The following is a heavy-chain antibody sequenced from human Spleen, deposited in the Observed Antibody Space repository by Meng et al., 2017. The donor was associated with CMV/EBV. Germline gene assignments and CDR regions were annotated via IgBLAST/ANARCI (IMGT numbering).Heavy chain of an antibody. CDR1: GYTFTSYG. V-gene: IGHV1-18*01. CDR3: ARVIVPTRGYCSSTSCWNWLDP. J-gene: IGHJ5*02. CDR2: ISAYNGNT. D-gene: IGHD2-2*01. Sequence: ASVKVSCKASGYTFTSYGISWVRQAPGQGLEWMGWISAYNGNTNYAQKLPGRVTMTTDTSTSTAYMELRSLRSDDTAVYYCARVIVPTRGYCSSTSCWNWLDPWGQGTLVTVS.